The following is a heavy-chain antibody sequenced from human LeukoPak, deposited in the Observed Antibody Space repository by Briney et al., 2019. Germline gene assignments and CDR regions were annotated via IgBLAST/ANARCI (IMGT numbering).Heavy chain of an antibody. J-gene: IGHJ4*02. CDR2: IYSGGST. D-gene: IGHD2-2*01. CDR1: GFTVSSNY. CDR3: ARGVPLDY. V-gene: IGHV3-53*04. Sequence: PGGSLRLSCAASGFTVSSNYMSWVRQAPGRGLEWVSIIYSGGSTYYADSVRGRFTISGHNSKNTLYLQMNSLRAEDTAVYYCARGVPLDYWGQGTLVTVSS.